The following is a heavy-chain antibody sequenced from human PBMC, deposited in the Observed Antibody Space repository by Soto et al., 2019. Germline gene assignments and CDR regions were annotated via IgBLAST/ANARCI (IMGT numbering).Heavy chain of an antibody. CDR2: ICLGHST. CDR1: GSPPGTNH. D-gene: IGHD6-13*01. J-gene: IGHJ4*02. CDR3: AGAGTSSSWNYFNY. V-gene: IGHV3-53*01. Sequence: GGSLRLYCAPSGSPPGTNHLSWVRQATGKGLEWLSLICLGHSTYYADSGRGRFTISRDNSENTVYLQMNSLRAEDTAVYYCAGAGTSSSWNYFNYWGQGTLVTVSS.